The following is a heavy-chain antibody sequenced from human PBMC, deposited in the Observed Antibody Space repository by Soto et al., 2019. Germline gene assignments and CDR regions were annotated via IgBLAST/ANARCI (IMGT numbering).Heavy chain of an antibody. CDR3: ARVPDYGDYDLPFDY. J-gene: IGHJ4*02. D-gene: IGHD4-17*01. V-gene: IGHV4-61*05. Sequence: PSETLSLTCTVSGGSISSSSYYWGWIRQPPGKGLEWIGYIYYSGSTNYNPSLKSRVTISVDTSKNQFSLKLSSVTAADTAVYNCARVPDYGDYDLPFDYWGQGALVTVSS. CDR1: GGSISSSSYY. CDR2: IYYSGST.